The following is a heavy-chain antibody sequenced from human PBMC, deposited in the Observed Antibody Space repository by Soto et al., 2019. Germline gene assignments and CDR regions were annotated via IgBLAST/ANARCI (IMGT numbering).Heavy chain of an antibody. Sequence: PSETRSLTCTVSGGSISDDTYYWGWIRQPPGKGLEWIGSIYYSGTSSYNPSLKSRVTMSVDTSKKQLSLRLSSVTAADTAVYYCALFLSLRPHCVPLDSWGQGTLVTVSS. D-gene: IGHD6-6*01. CDR1: GGSISDDTYY. CDR3: ALFLSLRPHCVPLDS. CDR2: IYYSGTS. J-gene: IGHJ5*01. V-gene: IGHV4-39*01.